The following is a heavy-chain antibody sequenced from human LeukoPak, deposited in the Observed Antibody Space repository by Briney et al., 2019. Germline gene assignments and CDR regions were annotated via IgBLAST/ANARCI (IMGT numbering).Heavy chain of an antibody. V-gene: IGHV3-30*18. Sequence: GGSLRLSCAASGFSFNNYAMYWVRQAPGKGLEWVALISYDGGDKYYAESMKGRITISRDNAENALYLQMNNLRPDDTAFYFCVKEGVEYSYSYGDYWGQGTLVTVSS. D-gene: IGHD3-16*01. CDR3: VKEGVEYSYSYGDY. J-gene: IGHJ4*02. CDR1: GFSFNNYA. CDR2: ISYDGGDK.